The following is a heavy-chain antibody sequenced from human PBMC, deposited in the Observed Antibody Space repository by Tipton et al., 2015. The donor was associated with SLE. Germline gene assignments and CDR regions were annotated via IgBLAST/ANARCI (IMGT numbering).Heavy chain of an antibody. V-gene: IGHV1-69*15. CDR3: AKIGYSGSNI. CDR2: IIPIFGTA. Sequence: QSGAEVKKPGSSVKVSCKASGYTFTDYGISWVRQAPGQGLEWMGRIIPIFGTANYAQKFQGRVTITADESTSTAYMELSSLRSEDTAVYYCAKIGYSGSNIWGQGTMVTVSS. CDR1: GYTFTDYG. D-gene: IGHD1-26*01. J-gene: IGHJ3*02.